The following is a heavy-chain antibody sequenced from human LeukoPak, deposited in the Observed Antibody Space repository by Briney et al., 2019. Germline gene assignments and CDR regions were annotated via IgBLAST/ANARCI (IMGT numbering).Heavy chain of an antibody. V-gene: IGHV3-48*01. CDR2: ISSSSSTI. J-gene: IGHJ6*02. Sequence: GGSLRLSCAASGLTFSSYSMNWVRQAPGKGLEWVSYISSSSSTIYYADSVKGRFTISRDNAKNSLYLQMNSLRAEDTAVYYCARDLYYDYVWGSYRFPYYYYYGMDVWGQGTTVTVSS. D-gene: IGHD3-16*02. CDR3: ARDLYYDYVWGSYRFPYYYYYGMDV. CDR1: GLTFSSYS.